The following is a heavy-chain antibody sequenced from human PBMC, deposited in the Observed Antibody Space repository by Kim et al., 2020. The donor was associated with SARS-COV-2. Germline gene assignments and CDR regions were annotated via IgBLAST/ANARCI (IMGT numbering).Heavy chain of an antibody. D-gene: IGHD6-13*01. CDR2: VSPRGVA. CDR3: ARDHDSSAWSPLDF. Sequence: SETLSLTCSVSGAPITIDYWSWIRQPARKGLEWIGRVSPRGVADYNPSFKGRVSISLDSSANKISLRVASVTAADTAMYYCARDHDSSAWSPLDFWGQGTLVSVSS. V-gene: IGHV4-4*07. J-gene: IGHJ4*02. CDR1: GAPITIDY.